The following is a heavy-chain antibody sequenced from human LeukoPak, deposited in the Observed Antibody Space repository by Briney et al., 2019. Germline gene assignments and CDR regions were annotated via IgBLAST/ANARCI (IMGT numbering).Heavy chain of an antibody. J-gene: IGHJ6*02. D-gene: IGHD2-2*01. Sequence: PGGSLRLSCAASGFTFGSYEMIWVRQAPGKGLEWLSYISSSGSTKYYADSVKGRFTISRDNAENSLYLQMNSLRAEDTAVYYCATYCSSTSCYRTRYMDVWGQGATVTVSS. CDR2: ISSSGSTK. V-gene: IGHV3-48*03. CDR3: ATYCSSTSCYRTRYMDV. CDR1: GFTFGSYE.